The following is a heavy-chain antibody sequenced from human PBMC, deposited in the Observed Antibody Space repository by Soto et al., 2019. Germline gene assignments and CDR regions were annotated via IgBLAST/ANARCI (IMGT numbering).Heavy chain of an antibody. J-gene: IGHJ6*02. V-gene: IGHV1-18*01. D-gene: IGHD4-4*01. CDR3: ARHRRNTVSGYYYYYGMDV. CDR2: ISPYNGNT. Sequence: ASVKVSCKASGYTFTSYGISWVRQAPGQGLEWMGWISPYNGNTYYAQNLQGRVTMTTDTSTSTAYMEVRSLRSDDTAMYYCARHRRNTVSGYYYYYGMDVWGQGTTVTVSS. CDR1: GYTFTSYG.